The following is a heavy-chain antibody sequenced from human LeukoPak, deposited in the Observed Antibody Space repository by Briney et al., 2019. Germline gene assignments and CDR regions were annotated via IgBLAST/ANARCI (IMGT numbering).Heavy chain of an antibody. CDR1: GFTFSSYE. CDR2: ISSGSTI. J-gene: IGHJ3*02. Sequence: GGSLRLSCAASGFTFSSYEMNWVRQAPGKGLEWVSYISSGSTIYYADSVKGRFTISRDNAKNSLYLQMNSLRAEDTAVYYCARDGNRAVGAFDIWGQGTMVTVSS. D-gene: IGHD1-14*01. V-gene: IGHV3-48*03. CDR3: ARDGNRAVGAFDI.